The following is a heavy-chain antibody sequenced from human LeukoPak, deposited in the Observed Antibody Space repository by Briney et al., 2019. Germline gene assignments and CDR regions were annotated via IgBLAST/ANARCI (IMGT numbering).Heavy chain of an antibody. CDR1: GYTLTELS. V-gene: IGHV1-24*01. D-gene: IGHD3-3*01. CDR3: ATETRFLEWLYPN. Sequence: GASVKVSFKVAGYTLTELSMHWGRPAPGKGLEWMGGFDPEDGETIYAQKFQGRVTMTEDTSTDTAYMELSSLRSEDTAVYYCATETRFLEWLYPNWGQGTLVTVSS. J-gene: IGHJ4*02. CDR2: FDPEDGET.